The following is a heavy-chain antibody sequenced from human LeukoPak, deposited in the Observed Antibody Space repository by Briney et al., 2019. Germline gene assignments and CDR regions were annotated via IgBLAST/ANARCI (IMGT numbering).Heavy chain of an antibody. Sequence: SETLSLTCTVSGGSISSYSWSWMRQPAGKGLEWIRLIYPRESPNYNPSLKSRVTMSVDKSKNQFSLKLRSVTAADTAVYYCAREWHHVFDYWGQGNLVTVSS. CDR3: AREWHHVFDY. V-gene: IGHV4-4*07. CDR2: IYPRESP. J-gene: IGHJ4*02. D-gene: IGHD5-12*01. CDR1: GGSISSYS.